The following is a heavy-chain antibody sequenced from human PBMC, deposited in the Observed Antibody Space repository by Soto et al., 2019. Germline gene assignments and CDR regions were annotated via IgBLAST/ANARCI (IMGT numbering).Heavy chain of an antibody. CDR1: GSTLATYA. J-gene: IGHJ4*02. Sequence: EVQLLESGGGLVQPGGSLNPSCAASGSTLATYATAWVCRVPGKGLEWASGIGGSGGSTYYADPVKGRFTMSRDNSKNTLYLQMNSLRAEDTAVYYCARGYCSGGSCHSGFDYWGQGTLVTVSS. CDR2: IGGSGGST. V-gene: IGHV3-23*01. CDR3: ARGYCSGGSCHSGFDY. D-gene: IGHD2-15*01.